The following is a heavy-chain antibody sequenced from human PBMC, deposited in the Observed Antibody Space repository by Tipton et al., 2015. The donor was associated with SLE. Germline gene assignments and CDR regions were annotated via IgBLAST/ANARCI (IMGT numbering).Heavy chain of an antibody. CDR2: INHSGST. CDR3: ARCGSSLTWDYYYMDV. D-gene: IGHD6-6*01. V-gene: IGHV4-34*01. CDR1: GGSFSGYY. Sequence: TLSLTCAVYGGSFSGYYWSWIRQPPGKGLEWIGEINHSGSTNYNPSLKSRVTISVDTSKNQFSLKLSSVTAADTAMYYCARCGSSLTWDYYYMDVWGKGTTVTISS. J-gene: IGHJ6*03.